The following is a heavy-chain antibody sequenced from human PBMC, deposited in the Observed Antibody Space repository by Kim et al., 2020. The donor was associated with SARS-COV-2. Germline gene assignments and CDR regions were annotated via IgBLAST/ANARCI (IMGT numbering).Heavy chain of an antibody. CDR2: IYPGDSDT. CDR1: GHSFANYW. V-gene: IGHV5-51*01. CDR3: ARLGAYCTGGDCFGFDY. Sequence: GESLKISCKGSGHSFANYWIGWVRQRPGKGLEWMGIIYPGDSDTRYSPSFEGQVTISVDKSNSNAYLHWTSLKASDSGMYYCARLGAYCTGGDCFGFDYWGQGTRVAVSS. J-gene: IGHJ4*02. D-gene: IGHD2-8*02.